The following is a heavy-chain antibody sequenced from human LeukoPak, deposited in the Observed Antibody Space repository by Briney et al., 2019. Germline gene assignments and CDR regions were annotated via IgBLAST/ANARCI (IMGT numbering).Heavy chain of an antibody. V-gene: IGHV1-69*13. Sequence: SVKVSCKASGGTFSSYAISWVRQAPGQGLEWMGGIIPIFGTANYAQKFQGRVTITADESTSTAYMELSSLRSEDTAVYYCARDQVSGWDRRSPYYYYYYMDVWGKGTTVTVSS. CDR1: GGTFSSYA. CDR2: IIPIFGTA. J-gene: IGHJ6*03. CDR3: ARDQVSGWDRRSPYYYYYYMDV. D-gene: IGHD6-19*01.